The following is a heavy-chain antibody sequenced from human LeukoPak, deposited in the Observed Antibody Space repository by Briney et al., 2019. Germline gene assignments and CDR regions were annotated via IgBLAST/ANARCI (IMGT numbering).Heavy chain of an antibody. CDR3: ARPYYYDSRIDP. CDR2: MYYSGST. J-gene: IGHJ5*02. D-gene: IGHD3-22*01. Sequence: SETLSLTCTVSGGSISSGDYYWSWIRQPPGKGVEWIAYMYYSGSTYYNPSLKSRVTMSADTSKKQLSLKLSSVTAADTAVYYCARPYYYDSRIDPWGQGIPVTVSS. CDR1: GGSISSGDYY. V-gene: IGHV4-30-4*01.